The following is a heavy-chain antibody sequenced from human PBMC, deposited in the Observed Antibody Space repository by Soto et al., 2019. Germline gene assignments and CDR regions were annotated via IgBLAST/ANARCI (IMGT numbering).Heavy chain of an antibody. CDR3: AKDLRKRFGVVTYGMDV. Sequence: PGGSLRLSCAASGFTFSSYAMSWVRQAPGKGLEWVPAISGSGGSTYYADSVKGRFTISRDNSKNTLYLQMNSLRAEDTAVYYCAKDLRKRFGVVTYGMDVWGQGTTVTVYS. D-gene: IGHD3-3*01. CDR1: GFTFSSYA. CDR2: ISGSGGST. V-gene: IGHV3-23*01. J-gene: IGHJ6*02.